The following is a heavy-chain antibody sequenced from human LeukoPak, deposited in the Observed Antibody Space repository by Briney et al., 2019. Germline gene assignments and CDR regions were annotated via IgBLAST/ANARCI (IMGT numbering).Heavy chain of an antibody. CDR1: GGTFSSYA. V-gene: IGHV1-69*13. D-gene: IGHD2-2*02. J-gene: IGHJ6*03. CDR3: ASLDIVVVPAAIRPNYYYYYYMDV. CDR2: IIPIFGTA. Sequence: SVRVSCKASGGTFSSYAISWVRQAPGQGLERMGGIIPIFGTANYAQKFQGRVTITADESTSTAYMELSSLRSEDTAVYYCASLDIVVVPAAIRPNYYYYYYMDVWDKGNTVTVSS.